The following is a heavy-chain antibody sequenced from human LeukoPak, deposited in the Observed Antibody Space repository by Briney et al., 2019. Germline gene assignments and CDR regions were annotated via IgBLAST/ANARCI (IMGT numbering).Heavy chain of an antibody. CDR2: IYPGDSDT. V-gene: IGHV5-51*01. Sequence: GESLKISFKGSGFRFTSYWIRWVRPMPGKGLAWMGIIYPGDSDTRYSPSFQGQVTISADKSISTAYLQWSSLKASDTAMYYCARQYCSGGSCYLYNWFDPWGQGTLVTVSS. CDR1: GFRFTSYW. D-gene: IGHD2-15*01. J-gene: IGHJ5*02. CDR3: ARQYCSGGSCYLYNWFDP.